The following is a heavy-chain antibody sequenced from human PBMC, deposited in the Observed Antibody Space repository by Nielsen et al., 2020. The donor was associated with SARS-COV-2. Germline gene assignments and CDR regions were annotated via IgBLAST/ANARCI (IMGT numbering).Heavy chain of an antibody. V-gene: IGHV4-61*01. CDR1: GCSIITRSHY. Sequence: SATLSLTCIVSGCSIITRSHYWLWLLHPPSKGLDWIGFIFYRGNTNYNPSLKSRVTISVDTSKNQFSLKVNSVTSADTAVYYCVRIDMATISVDYWGRGTLVTVSS. D-gene: IGHD5-24*01. CDR3: VRIDMATISVDY. CDR2: IFYRGNT. J-gene: IGHJ4*02.